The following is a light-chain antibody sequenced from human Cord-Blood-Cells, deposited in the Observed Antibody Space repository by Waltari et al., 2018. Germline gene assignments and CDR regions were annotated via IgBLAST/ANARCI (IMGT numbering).Light chain of an antibody. V-gene: IGLV2-23*01. CDR2: EGS. CDR3: CSYAGSSTWV. Sequence: QPPLTHLAPRFGPPDHPFPIPCTGPARYVRCYNLFPWYQQHPGKAPKLMIYEGSKRPSGVSNRFSGSKSGNTASLTISGLQAEDEADYYCCSYAGSSTWVFGGGTKLTVL. CDR1: ARYVRCYNL. J-gene: IGLJ3*02.